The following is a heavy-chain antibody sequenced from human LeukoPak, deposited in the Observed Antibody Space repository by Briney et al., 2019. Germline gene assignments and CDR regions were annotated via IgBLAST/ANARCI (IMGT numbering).Heavy chain of an antibody. CDR3: AKDSVPYYDFWSGYYTGMRGDYDY. J-gene: IGHJ4*02. CDR2: IWYDGSNK. V-gene: IGHV3-33*06. D-gene: IGHD3-3*01. Sequence: GGSLRLSCAASGFTFNSYGMHWVRQAPGKGLEWVAVIWYDGSNKYYADSVKGRFTISRDNSTNTLYLQMNSLRAEDTAVYYCAKDSVPYYDFWSGYYTGMRGDYDYWGQGTLVTVSS. CDR1: GFTFNSYG.